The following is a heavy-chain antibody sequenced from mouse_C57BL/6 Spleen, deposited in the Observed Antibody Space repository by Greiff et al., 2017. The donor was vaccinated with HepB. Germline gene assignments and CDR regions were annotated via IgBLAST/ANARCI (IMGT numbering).Heavy chain of an antibody. V-gene: IGHV1-55*01. Sequence: QVQLQQPGAELVKPGASVKMSCKASGYTFTSYWITWVKQRPGQGLEWIGDIYPGSGSTNYNEKFKSKATLTVDTSSSTAYMQLSSLTSEDSAVYCCARDHYYVSSYGEYYAMDYWGQGTSVTVSS. CDR3: ARDHYYVSSYGEYYAMDY. CDR2: IYPGSGST. D-gene: IGHD1-1*01. CDR1: GYTFTSYW. J-gene: IGHJ4*01.